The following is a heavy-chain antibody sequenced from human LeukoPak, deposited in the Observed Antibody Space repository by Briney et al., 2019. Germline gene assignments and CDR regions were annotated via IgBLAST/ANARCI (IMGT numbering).Heavy chain of an antibody. V-gene: IGHV3-23*01. J-gene: IGHJ4*02. CDR2: ISGSGGST. CDR3: ARDGNGDYYDSSGPAFDY. Sequence: PGGSLRLSCAASGFTFSSYAMGWVRQAPGKGLEWVSAISGSGGSTYYADSVKGRFTISRDNSQNTLYLQMNSLRAEDTALYYCARDGNGDYYDSSGPAFDYWGQGTLVTVSS. D-gene: IGHD3-22*01. CDR1: GFTFSSYA.